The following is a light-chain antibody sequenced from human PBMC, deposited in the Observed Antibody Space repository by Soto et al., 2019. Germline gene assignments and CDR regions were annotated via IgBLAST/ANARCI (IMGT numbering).Light chain of an antibody. Sequence: EIVLTQSPGTLSLAPGERATLSCRASQTVGGSHLAWYQQKPGQAPKLLIFGASNRASAIPDRFSGSGSGTDFTLTITRLEPEDFAVYYCPQYGSSQINLGQGTRLAI. CDR1: QTVGGSH. V-gene: IGKV3-20*01. CDR2: GAS. J-gene: IGKJ5*01. CDR3: PQYGSSQIN.